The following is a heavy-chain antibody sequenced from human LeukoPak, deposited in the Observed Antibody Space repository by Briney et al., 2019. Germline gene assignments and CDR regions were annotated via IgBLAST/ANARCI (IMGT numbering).Heavy chain of an antibody. CDR3: ARAPVAAAGFDY. V-gene: IGHV4-34*01. CDR1: GGSFSGYY. Sequence: SETLSLTCAVYGGSFSGYYWSWIRQPPGKGLEWIGEINHSGSTNYNPSLKSRVTISVDTSKNQFSLKLSSVTAADTAVYYCARAPVAAAGFDYWGQGTLATVSS. CDR2: INHSGST. J-gene: IGHJ4*02. D-gene: IGHD6-13*01.